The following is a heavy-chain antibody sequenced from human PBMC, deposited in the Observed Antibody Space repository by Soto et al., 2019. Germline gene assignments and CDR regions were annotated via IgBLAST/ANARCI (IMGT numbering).Heavy chain of an antibody. CDR2: IRSRAYSGTT. D-gene: IGHD1-26*01. V-gene: IGHV3-49*04. Sequence: PGGSLRLSCSASGFSFGDYAMSWVRQAPGKGLEWVGFIRSRAYSGTTEYAASVRGRFTISRDDSKTIAYLQMNSLKTEDTAVYYCTRVRVRWESLGWFDPWGQGTLVTV. J-gene: IGHJ5*02. CDR3: TRVRVRWESLGWFDP. CDR1: GFSFGDYA.